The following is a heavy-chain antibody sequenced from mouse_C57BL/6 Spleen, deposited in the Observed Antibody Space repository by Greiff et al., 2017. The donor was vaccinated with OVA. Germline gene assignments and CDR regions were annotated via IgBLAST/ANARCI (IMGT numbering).Heavy chain of an antibody. CDR1: GYTFTDYE. Sequence: QVQLQQSGAELVRPGASVTLSCKASGYTFTDYEMHWVKQTPVHGLEWIGAIDPETGGTAYNQKFKGKAILTADKSSSTAYMELRSLTSEDSAVYYCTRYLTGLFAYWGQGTLVTVSA. V-gene: IGHV1-15*01. CDR2: IDPETGGT. D-gene: IGHD4-1*01. J-gene: IGHJ3*01. CDR3: TRYLTGLFAY.